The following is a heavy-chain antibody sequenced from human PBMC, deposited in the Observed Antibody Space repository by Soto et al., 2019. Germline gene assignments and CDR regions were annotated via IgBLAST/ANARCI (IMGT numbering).Heavy chain of an antibody. CDR3: AREATGGGYSFGVNAFDI. Sequence: QVQLVQSGAEVKKPGSSVKVSCKASGGTFSSYAISWVRQAPGQGLEWMGGIIPIFGTANYAQKFQGRVTITADESTSTAYMELSSLRSEDTAVYYCAREATGGGYSFGVNAFDIWGQGTMVTVSS. V-gene: IGHV1-69*01. J-gene: IGHJ3*02. CDR2: IIPIFGTA. D-gene: IGHD5-18*01. CDR1: GGTFSSYA.